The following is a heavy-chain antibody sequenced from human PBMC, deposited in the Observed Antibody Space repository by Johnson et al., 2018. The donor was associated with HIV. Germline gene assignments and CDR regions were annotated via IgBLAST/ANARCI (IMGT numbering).Heavy chain of an antibody. Sequence: VQLVESGGGLVQPGGSLRLSCAASGFTVSNYYMTWVRQSPGKGLEWVSVIYSGGSTYYADSVKGRFTISRDNAKNSLDLQLNSLRADDTAVYYCARDLPWSSSSFDAFDIWGQGTMVTVSS. V-gene: IGHV3-66*01. CDR2: IYSGGST. CDR1: GFTVSNYY. CDR3: ARDLPWSSSSFDAFDI. J-gene: IGHJ3*02. D-gene: IGHD6-6*01.